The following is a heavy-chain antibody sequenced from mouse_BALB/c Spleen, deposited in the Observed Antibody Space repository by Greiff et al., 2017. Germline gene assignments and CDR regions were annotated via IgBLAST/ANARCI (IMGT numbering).Heavy chain of an antibody. V-gene: IGHV2-6-4*01. CDR1: GFSLSRYS. Sequence: QVQLKESGPGLVAPSQSLSITCTVSGFSLSRYSVHWVRQPPGKGLEWLGMIWSGGSTDYNSALKSRLSISKDNSKSQVFLKMNSLQTDDTAMYYCARANYWYFDVWGAGTTVTVSS. J-gene: IGHJ1*01. CDR3: ARANYWYFDV. CDR2: IWSGGST.